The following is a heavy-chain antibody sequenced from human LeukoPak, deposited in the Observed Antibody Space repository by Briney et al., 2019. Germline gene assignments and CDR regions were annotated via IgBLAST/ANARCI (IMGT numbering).Heavy chain of an antibody. CDR2: INTNTGNP. CDR1: GYIFTNYA. Sequence: ASVKVSCKASGYIFTNYAVSWVRQAPGQGLEWLGWINTNTGNPTYAQGFTGRFVFSLDTSVSTAYLQISSLKAEDTAVYYCVRNDFRDTFDIWGQGTMVTVSS. V-gene: IGHV7-4-1*02. J-gene: IGHJ3*02. D-gene: IGHD1-1*01. CDR3: VRNDFRDTFDI.